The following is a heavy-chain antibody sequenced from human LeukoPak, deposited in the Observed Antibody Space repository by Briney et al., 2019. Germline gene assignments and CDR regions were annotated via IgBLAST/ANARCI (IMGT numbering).Heavy chain of an antibody. J-gene: IGHJ4*02. CDR3: ARAETLAAIYFDF. V-gene: IGHV4-59*01. CDR1: GGYTSSYY. CDR2: IFYSGIT. Sequence: NPSETLSLTCTDSGGYTSSYYWSWIRQPPGKGLEWIGYIFYSGITTYNPSLKGRVTISLDSSKNQFFLMLTSVTAADTAMYYCARAETLAAIYFDFWGQGSLVTVSS. D-gene: IGHD6-25*01.